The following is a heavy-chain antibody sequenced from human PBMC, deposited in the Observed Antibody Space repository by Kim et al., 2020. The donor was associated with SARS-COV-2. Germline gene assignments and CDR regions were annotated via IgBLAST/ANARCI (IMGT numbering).Heavy chain of an antibody. D-gene: IGHD4-4*01. Sequence: SPKFKGRVTVTRDTSASTAYMELRSLRSEDTAVYYCARDPLMTTVTTLGYWGQGTLVTVSS. J-gene: IGHJ4*02. V-gene: IGHV1-3*01. CDR3: ARDPLMTTVTTLGY.